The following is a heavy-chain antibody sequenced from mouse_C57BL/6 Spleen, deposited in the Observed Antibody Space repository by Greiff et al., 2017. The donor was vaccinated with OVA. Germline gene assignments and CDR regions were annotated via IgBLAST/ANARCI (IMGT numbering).Heavy chain of an antibody. J-gene: IGHJ2*01. CDR2: ISSGGSYT. Sequence: EVMLVESGGDLVKPGGSLKLSCAASGFTFSSYGMSWVRQTSDKRLEWVATISSGGSYTYYPDSVKGRFTISRDNAKNTLYLQMSSLKSEDTAMYYCARLGDSNYVDYWGQGTTLTVSS. CDR1: GFTFSSYG. V-gene: IGHV5-6*01. D-gene: IGHD2-5*01. CDR3: ARLGDSNYVDY.